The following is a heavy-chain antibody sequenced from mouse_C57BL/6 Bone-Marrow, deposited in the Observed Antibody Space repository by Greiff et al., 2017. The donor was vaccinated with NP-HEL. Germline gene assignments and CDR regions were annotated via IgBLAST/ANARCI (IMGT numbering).Heavy chain of an antibody. CDR1: GFTFSDYG. J-gene: IGHJ2*01. CDR2: ISSGSSTI. Sequence: EVKVVESGGGLVKPGGSLKLSCAASGFTFSDYGMHWVRQAPEKGLEWVAYISSGSSTIYYAETVKGRFTISRDNAKTTLFLQMTILRSDDTAIYYCAVYYGTPFDYWGQGTTLTVSS. V-gene: IGHV5-17*01. CDR3: AVYYGTPFDY. D-gene: IGHD2-1*01.